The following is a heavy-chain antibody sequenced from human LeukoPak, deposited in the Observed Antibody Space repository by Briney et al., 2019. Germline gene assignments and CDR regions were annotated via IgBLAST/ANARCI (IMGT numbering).Heavy chain of an antibody. V-gene: IGHV3-21*01. CDR3: ARVSSSFTVTTGAHFDY. J-gene: IGHJ4*02. D-gene: IGHD4-11*01. Sequence: GGSLRLSCAASGFTFSSYSRNWVRQAPGKGLEWVSSISSSSSYIYYADSVKGRFTISRDNAKNSLYLQMNSLRAEDTAVYYCARVSSSFTVTTGAHFDYWGQGTLVTVSS. CDR2: ISSSSSYI. CDR1: GFTFSSYS.